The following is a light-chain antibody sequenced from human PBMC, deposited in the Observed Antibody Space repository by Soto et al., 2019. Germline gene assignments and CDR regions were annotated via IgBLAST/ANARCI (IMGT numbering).Light chain of an antibody. CDR3: QQSNNWPYT. CDR2: GAS. Sequence: EIVLTQSPGTLSVSPGERANLSCRASQSVSTNLAWFQQKPGQAPRLLIYGASTRATGIPARFSGSGSGTEFTLTINSLQSEDLAVYYCQQSNNWPYTFGPWTKLEV. CDR1: QSVSTN. J-gene: IGKJ2*01. V-gene: IGKV3-15*01.